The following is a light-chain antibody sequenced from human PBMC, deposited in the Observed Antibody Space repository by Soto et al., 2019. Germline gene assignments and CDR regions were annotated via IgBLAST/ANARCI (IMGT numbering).Light chain of an antibody. J-gene: IGKJ2*01. V-gene: IGKV3-20*01. Sequence: EIVMTQSPATLSVSPGARVTLSCRASQSVSSYLAWYQQKPGQAPRLLIYDASTRAPGIPARFSGSGSGTDFTLTISRLEPEDFAVYYCQQYGSSPYTFGLGTKVDIK. CDR1: QSVSSY. CDR3: QQYGSSPYT. CDR2: DAS.